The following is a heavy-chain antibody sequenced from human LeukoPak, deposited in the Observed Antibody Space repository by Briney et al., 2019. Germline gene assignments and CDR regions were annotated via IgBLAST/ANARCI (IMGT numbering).Heavy chain of an antibody. V-gene: IGHV3-21*01. D-gene: IGHD2-2*01. CDR1: GFTFSSYS. Sequence: PGGSLRLSCAASGFTFSSYSMNWVRQAPGKGLEWASSISSSSSYMYYADSVKGRFTISRDNAKNSLYLQMNSLRAEDTAVYYRARGGYCSSTSCRNPDYWGQGTLVTVSS. CDR2: ISSSSSYM. J-gene: IGHJ4*02. CDR3: ARGGYCSSTSCRNPDY.